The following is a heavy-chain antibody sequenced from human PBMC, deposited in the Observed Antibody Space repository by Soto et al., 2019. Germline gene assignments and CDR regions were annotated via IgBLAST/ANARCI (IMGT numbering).Heavy chain of an antibody. CDR3: VRGASGSSHWGMDH. CDR2: IGFDGSNK. CDR1: GFTFSNFG. Sequence: PGGSLRLSCAASGFTFSNFGMHWVRQAPGKGLEWVAVIGFDGSNKYYADSVKGRFTISRDNSENMLYLQINSLTGDDTALYYCVRGASGSSHWGMDHWGQGT. J-gene: IGHJ4*02. D-gene: IGHD6-13*01. V-gene: IGHV3-33*01.